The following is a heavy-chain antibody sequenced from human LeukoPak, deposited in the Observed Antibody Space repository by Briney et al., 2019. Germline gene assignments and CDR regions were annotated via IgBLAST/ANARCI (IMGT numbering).Heavy chain of an antibody. CDR2: ISYDGSNK. V-gene: IGHV3-30-3*01. D-gene: IGHD2-21*01. CDR1: GFTFSSYA. Sequence: GGSLRLSCAASGFTFSSYAMHWVRQAPGKGLEWVAVISYDGSNKYYADSVKGRFTISRDNSKNTLYLQMNSLRAEDTAVYYCANTPRKSWWWDHYGYWGQGTLVTVSS. J-gene: IGHJ4*02. CDR3: ANTPRKSWWWDHYGY.